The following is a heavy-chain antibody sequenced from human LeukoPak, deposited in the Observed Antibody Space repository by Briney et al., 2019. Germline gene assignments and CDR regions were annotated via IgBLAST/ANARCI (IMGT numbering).Heavy chain of an antibody. D-gene: IGHD2-2*03. Sequence: GGSLRLSCAASGLTFSDYTMSWVRQAPGKGLEWVSCISSSSTTISYADSVKGRFTISRDNAKNSLFLQMNRLRAEDAAVYYCASVGHCTSSSCPYYFDYWGQGTLVTVSS. J-gene: IGHJ4*02. CDR1: GLTFSDYT. V-gene: IGHV3-48*01. CDR2: ISSSSTTI. CDR3: ASVGHCTSSSCPYYFDY.